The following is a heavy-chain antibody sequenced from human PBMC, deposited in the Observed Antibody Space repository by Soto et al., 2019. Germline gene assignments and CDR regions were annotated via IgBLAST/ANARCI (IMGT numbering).Heavy chain of an antibody. Sequence: EVQLVESGGGLVQPGGSLRLSCAASGFTFSSHWMSWVRQAPGKGLEWLARIKQDGSEKHYVDSVKGRFTISRDNAKNSLYVQMNSLRVEDTAVYYCARVYYDYIWGSYPFVYWGQGTLVTVSS. D-gene: IGHD3-16*02. V-gene: IGHV3-7*01. CDR2: IKQDGSEK. CDR3: ARVYYDYIWGSYPFVY. J-gene: IGHJ4*02. CDR1: GFTFSSHW.